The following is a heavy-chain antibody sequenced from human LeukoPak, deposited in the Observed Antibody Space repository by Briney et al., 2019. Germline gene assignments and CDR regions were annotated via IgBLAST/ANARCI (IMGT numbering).Heavy chain of an antibody. Sequence: GGSLRLSCAASGFTFSSYWMHWVRQAPGKGLVWVSRINSDGSSTSYADSVKGRFTISRDNAKNTLYLQMNSLRAEDTAVYYCARGRRAAVGTFDIWGQGTMVTVSS. CDR3: ARGRRAAVGTFDI. J-gene: IGHJ3*02. CDR2: INSDGSST. CDR1: GFTFSSYW. V-gene: IGHV3-74*01. D-gene: IGHD6-13*01.